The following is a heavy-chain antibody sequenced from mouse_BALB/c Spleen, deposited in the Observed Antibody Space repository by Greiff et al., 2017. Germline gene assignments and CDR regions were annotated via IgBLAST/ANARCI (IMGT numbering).Heavy chain of an antibody. CDR2: ISSGGSYT. CDR3: ARDPGGYYGNYFDY. J-gene: IGHJ2*01. V-gene: IGHV5-9-4*01. D-gene: IGHD2-1*01. CDR1: GFTFSSYA. Sequence: DVHLVESGGGLVKPGGSLKLSCAASGFTFSSYAMSWVRQSPEKRLEWVAEISSGGSYTYYPDTVTGRFTISRDNAKNTLYLEMSSLRSEDTAMYYCARDPGGYYGNYFDYWGQGTTLTVAS.